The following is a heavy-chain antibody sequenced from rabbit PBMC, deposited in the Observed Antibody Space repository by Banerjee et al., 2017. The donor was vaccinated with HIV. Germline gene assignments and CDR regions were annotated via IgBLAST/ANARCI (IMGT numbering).Heavy chain of an antibody. J-gene: IGHJ2*01. CDR3: ARRSPPGYSGDAFDP. V-gene: IGHV1S45*01. CDR1: GFDFSSSYY. Sequence: QEQLVESGGGLVQPEGSLTLTCTASGFDFSSSYYMCWVRQAPGKGLEWIGCIDTGSGSTYYASWAKGRFTISKTSSTTVTLQMTSLTAADTATYFCARRSPPGYSGDAFDPWGQGTLVTVS. CDR2: IDTGSGST. D-gene: IGHD7-1*01.